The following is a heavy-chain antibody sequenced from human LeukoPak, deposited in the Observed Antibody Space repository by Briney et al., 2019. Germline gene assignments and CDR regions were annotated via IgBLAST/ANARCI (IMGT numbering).Heavy chain of an antibody. CDR2: ISNSGSYT. D-gene: IGHD1-26*01. CDR1: GFSFSDNY. V-gene: IGHV3-11*05. J-gene: IGHJ4*02. Sequence: GGSLRLSCAASGFSFSDNYMSWIRQAPGKGLEWVSYISNSGSYTNYPDSVKGRFTISRDNAKNSLYLQMNSLRDEDTAGYYCARARGVGPGGHFDYWGQGTLVTVSS. CDR3: ARARGVGPGGHFDY.